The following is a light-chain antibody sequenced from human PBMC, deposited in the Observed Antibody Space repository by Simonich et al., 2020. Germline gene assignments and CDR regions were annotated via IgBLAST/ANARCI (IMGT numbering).Light chain of an antibody. J-gene: IGLJ2*01. Sequence: SYELTQPPSVSVSPGQTASITCSGEKLGDKYACWYQQKPGQSPVLVIYQDSKRPSGVPVRFSGSNSGNTATLTISGTQAMDEADYYCQAWDSSTAVVFGGGTKLTVL. CDR2: QDS. CDR1: KLGDKY. CDR3: QAWDSSTAVV. V-gene: IGLV3-1*01.